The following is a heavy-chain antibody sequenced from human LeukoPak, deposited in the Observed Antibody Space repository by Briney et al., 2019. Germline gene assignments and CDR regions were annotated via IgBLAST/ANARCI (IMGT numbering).Heavy chain of an antibody. CDR2: IIPIFGTA. Sequence: ASVKVSCKASGGTFSSYAISWVRQAPGQGLEWMGGIIPIFGTANYAQKLQGRVTMTTDTSTSTAYMELRSLRSDDTAVYYCARDRIVGATAWDYWGQGTLVTVSS. V-gene: IGHV1-69*05. CDR3: ARDRIVGATAWDY. D-gene: IGHD1-26*01. CDR1: GGTFSSYA. J-gene: IGHJ4*02.